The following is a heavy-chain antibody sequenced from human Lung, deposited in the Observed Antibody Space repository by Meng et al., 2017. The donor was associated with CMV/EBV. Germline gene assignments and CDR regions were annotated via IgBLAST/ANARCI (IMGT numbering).Heavy chain of an antibody. CDR1: GFSFSSYW. Sequence: GGSXRLXCAASGFSFSSYWMHWVRQAPGRGRVWVAHINNDGSSTTYADSVKGRFTISRDNAKNTVFLQMHSLGVEDTAVYYCARDSIVVPGRIYYYAMDVWXHGTXVTVSS. V-gene: IGHV3-74*01. CDR2: INNDGSST. J-gene: IGHJ6*02. CDR3: ARDSIVVPGRIYYYAMDV. D-gene: IGHD6-19*01.